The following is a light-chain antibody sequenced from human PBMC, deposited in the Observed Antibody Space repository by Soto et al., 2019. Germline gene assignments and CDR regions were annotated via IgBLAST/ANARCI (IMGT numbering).Light chain of an antibody. J-gene: IGKJ5*01. Sequence: EVVLTQSPATLSLSPGERATLSCRASQSVGSYLAWFYQKPGQAPRLLIYDASNRAPGIPARFSGSGSGTDFTLTISSLDPEDFGVYYCQQRKNWPPITFGQGTRLEIK. CDR2: DAS. V-gene: IGKV3-11*01. CDR1: QSVGSY. CDR3: QQRKNWPPIT.